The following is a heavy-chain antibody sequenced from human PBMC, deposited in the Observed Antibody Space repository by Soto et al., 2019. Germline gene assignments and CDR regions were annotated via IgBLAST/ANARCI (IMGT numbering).Heavy chain of an antibody. CDR1: EYICSSYT. Sequence: ASLKVSCNTSEYICSSYTIHWVLQAPGQRLEWMGWIIADSGNTKYSQTFQDRLTITRDTSASTVYMDLSSLRSEDTAVYYCAKLGFCGGDHCYPLDIWGQGTKVTVSS. CDR3: AKLGFCGGDHCYPLDI. V-gene: IGHV1-3*01. J-gene: IGHJ3*02. D-gene: IGHD2-21*01. CDR2: IIADSGNT.